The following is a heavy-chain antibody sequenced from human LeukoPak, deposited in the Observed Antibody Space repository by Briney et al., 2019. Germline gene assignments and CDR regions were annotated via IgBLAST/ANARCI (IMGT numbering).Heavy chain of an antibody. CDR3: ARGGNYDFWSGYYLRGIYYFDY. J-gene: IGHJ4*02. CDR1: GHTFTSYD. D-gene: IGHD3-3*01. V-gene: IGHV1-8*01. Sequence: ASVKVSCKASGHTFTSYDINWVRKATGQGLEWMGWMNPNSGNTGYAQKFQGRVTMTRNTSISTAYMELSSLRSEDTAVYYCARGGNYDFWSGYYLRGIYYFDYWGQGTLVTVSS. CDR2: MNPNSGNT.